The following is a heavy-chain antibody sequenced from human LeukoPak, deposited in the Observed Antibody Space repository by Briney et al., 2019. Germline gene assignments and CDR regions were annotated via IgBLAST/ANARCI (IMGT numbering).Heavy chain of an antibody. J-gene: IGHJ4*02. CDR3: AKGIMVRGVNHYFDY. D-gene: IGHD3-10*01. CDR1: GFTFSSYG. Sequence: PGGSLRLSCAASGFTFSSYGIHWVRQAPGKGLEWVAFISYDGSNKYHADSVKGRFTISRDNSKNTLYLQMNSLRAEDTAVYYCAKGIMVRGVNHYFDYWGQGTLVTVSS. V-gene: IGHV3-30*02. CDR2: ISYDGSNK.